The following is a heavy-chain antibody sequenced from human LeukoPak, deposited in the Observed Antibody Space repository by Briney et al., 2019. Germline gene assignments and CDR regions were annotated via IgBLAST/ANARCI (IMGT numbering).Heavy chain of an antibody. CDR2: ISSSSSTI. D-gene: IGHD3-10*01. V-gene: IGHV3-48*01. CDR1: GFTFSSYS. J-gene: IGHJ6*03. Sequence: GGSLRLSCAASGFTFSSYSMNWVRQAPGKGLEWVSYISSSSSTIYYADSVKGRFTISRDNAKNSLYLQMNSLRAEDTAVYYCARVPYGSLGYYYYYMDVWGKGTTVTISS. CDR3: ARVPYGSLGYYYYYMDV.